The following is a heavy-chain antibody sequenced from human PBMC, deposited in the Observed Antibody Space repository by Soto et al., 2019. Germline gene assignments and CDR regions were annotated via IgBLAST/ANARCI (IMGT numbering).Heavy chain of an antibody. J-gene: IGHJ4*02. CDR1: GYTFTGYY. V-gene: IGHV1-2*02. CDR2: INPNSGGT. CDR3: ARDSGPNSYDFWSGYPAYYFDY. Sequence: GASVKVSCKASGYTFTGYYMHWVRQAPGQGLEWMGWINPNSGGTNYAQKFQGRVTMTRDTSISTAYMELSRLRSDDTAVYYCARDSGPNSYDFWSGYPAYYFDYWGQGTLVTVS. D-gene: IGHD3-3*01.